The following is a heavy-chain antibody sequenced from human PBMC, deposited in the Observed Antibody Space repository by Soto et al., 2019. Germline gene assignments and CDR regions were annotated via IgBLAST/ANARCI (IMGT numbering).Heavy chain of an antibody. CDR1: GDSISNSDYY. Sequence: QVQLQESGPGLVKPSQTLSLTCTVSGDSISNSDYYWNWIRQSPGKGLEWIATIDYSGSNYYNPSHKKRVVISANTSKNLFALKLRSVTAAGTSLYFCDRDGHYFYGFDVGGQGTTVTVSS. J-gene: IGHJ6*02. V-gene: IGHV4-30-4*01. CDR3: DRDGHYFYGFDV. CDR2: IDYSGSN.